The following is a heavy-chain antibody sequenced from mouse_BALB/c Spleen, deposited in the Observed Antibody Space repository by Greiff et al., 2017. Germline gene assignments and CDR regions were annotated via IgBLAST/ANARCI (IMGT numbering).Heavy chain of an antibody. CDR3: ASLYDYDY. D-gene: IGHD2-4*01. Sequence: EVKLMESGPGLVKPSQSLSLTCSVTGYSITSGYYWNWIRQFPGNKLEWMGYISYDGSNNYNPSLKNRISITRDTSKNQFFLKLNSVTTEDTATYYCASLYDYDYWGQGTTLTVSS. V-gene: IGHV3-6*02. J-gene: IGHJ2*01. CDR1: GYSITSGYY. CDR2: ISYDGSN.